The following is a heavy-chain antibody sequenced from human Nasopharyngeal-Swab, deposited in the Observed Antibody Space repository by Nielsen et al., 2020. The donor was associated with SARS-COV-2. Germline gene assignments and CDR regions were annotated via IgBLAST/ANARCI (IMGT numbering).Heavy chain of an antibody. CDR3: ARVIETYHDFWSGAPPDYNYYMDV. J-gene: IGHJ6*03. CDR2: IYYNVNT. D-gene: IGHD3-3*01. CDR1: GYSMNSFY. V-gene: IGHV4-59*01. Sequence: SETLSLTCSVSGYSMNSFYWTWIRQSPTKGLEWIGYIYYNVNTKYNPSLKSRVTISKDTSKNQFSLRLSSVTAGDAATYYCARVIETYHDFWSGAPPDYNYYMDVWGKGITVTVSS.